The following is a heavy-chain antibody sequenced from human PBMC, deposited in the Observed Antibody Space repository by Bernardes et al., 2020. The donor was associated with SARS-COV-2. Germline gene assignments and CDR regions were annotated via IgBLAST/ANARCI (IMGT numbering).Heavy chain of an antibody. CDR3: ARGEYGVPLDN. Sequence: GGSLRLSCAASGFTFSSYSINWVRQAPGKGLEWVSFISSGSSYIYYADSVKGRFTISRDNAKNSLYLQMNSLRADDTAVYYCARGEYGVPLDNWGQGTLVTVSS. D-gene: IGHD4-17*01. J-gene: IGHJ4*02. V-gene: IGHV3-21*01. CDR1: GFTFSSYS. CDR2: ISSGSSYI.